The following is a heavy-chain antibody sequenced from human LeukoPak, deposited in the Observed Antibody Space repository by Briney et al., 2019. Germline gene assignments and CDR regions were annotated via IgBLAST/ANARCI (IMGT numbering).Heavy chain of an antibody. J-gene: IGHJ6*04. D-gene: IGHD2-2*01. CDR3: AKEVVPAARYYYYGMDV. V-gene: IGHV3-30*18. CDR2: ISYDGSNK. Sequence: GGSLRLSCAASGFTFSSYGMHWVRQAPSKGLEWVAVISYDGSNKYYADSVKGRFTISRDNSKNTLYLQMNSLRAEDTAVYYCAKEVVPAARYYYYGMDVWGKGTTVTVSS. CDR1: GFTFSSYG.